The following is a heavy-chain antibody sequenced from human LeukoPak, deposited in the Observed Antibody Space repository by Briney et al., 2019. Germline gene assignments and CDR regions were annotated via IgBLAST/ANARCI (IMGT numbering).Heavy chain of an antibody. J-gene: IGHJ5*02. CDR3: ATRIDGSGSYYRNWFDP. CDR1: GGSFSGYY. V-gene: IGHV4-34*01. D-gene: IGHD3-10*01. CDR2: INHSGST. Sequence: PSETLSLTCAVYGGSFSGYYWSWIRQPPGKGLEWIGEINHSGSTNYNPSLKSRVTISVDTSKNQFSLKLSSVTAADTAVYYCATRIDGSGSYYRNWFDPWGQGTLVTVSS.